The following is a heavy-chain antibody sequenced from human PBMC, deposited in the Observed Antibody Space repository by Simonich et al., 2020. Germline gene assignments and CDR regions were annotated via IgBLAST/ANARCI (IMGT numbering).Heavy chain of an antibody. CDR2: SNPNSGGT. Sequence: QVQLVQSGAEVKKPGASVKVSCKASGYTFTVYYMHWVRQAPGQGLEWMGRSNPNSGGTNYAQKVQGRVTMTRDTSISTAYMELSRLRSDDTAVYYCASGWDWGFSHMSDYWGQGNLVTVSS. CDR3: ASGWDWGFSHMSDY. CDR1: GYTFTVYY. V-gene: IGHV1-2*06. J-gene: IGHJ4*02. D-gene: IGHD7-27*01.